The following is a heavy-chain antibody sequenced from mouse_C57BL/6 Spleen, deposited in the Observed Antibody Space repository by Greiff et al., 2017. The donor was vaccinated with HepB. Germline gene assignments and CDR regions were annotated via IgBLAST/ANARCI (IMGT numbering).Heavy chain of an antibody. J-gene: IGHJ4*01. CDR2: ISSGSSTI. D-gene: IGHD2-4*01. CDR1: GFTFSDYG. CDR3: ARSYDYTYAMDY. Sequence: DVMLVESGGGLVKPGGSLKLSCAASGFTFSDYGMHWVRQAPEKGLEWVAYISSGSSTIYYADTVKGRFTISRDNAKNTLFLQMTSLRSEDTAMYYCARSYDYTYAMDYWGQGTSVTVSS. V-gene: IGHV5-17*01.